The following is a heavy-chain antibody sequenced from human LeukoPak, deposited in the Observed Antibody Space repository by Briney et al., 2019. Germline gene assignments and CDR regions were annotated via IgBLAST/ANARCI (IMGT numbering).Heavy chain of an antibody. D-gene: IGHD6-19*01. CDR1: GGSISNYY. J-gene: IGHJ4*02. V-gene: IGHV4-59*01. CDR3: ARVLSSGWAGFDY. Sequence: SETLSLTCTVSGGSISNYYWTWIRQPPGKGLEWIAHIYYSGTTNYNPSLKSRVTVSVDTSKDQFSLKLSSVTAADTAVYYCARVLSSGWAGFDYWGQGALVTVSS. CDR2: IYYSGTT.